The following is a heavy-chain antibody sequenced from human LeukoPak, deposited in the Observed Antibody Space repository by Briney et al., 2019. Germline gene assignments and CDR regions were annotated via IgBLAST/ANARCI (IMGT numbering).Heavy chain of an antibody. CDR3: ARGALELTPDSR. D-gene: IGHD1-7*01. V-gene: IGHV3-23*01. Sequence: GGSLRLSCAASGFTFSNYAMTWVRQAPGKGLERVSTIGGSGGSKFYADSVKGRLTISRDNSKNTLYLQMDSLRVDDTAVYYCARGALELTPDSRWGQGTLVTVSS. CDR2: IGGSGGSK. CDR1: GFTFSNYA. J-gene: IGHJ4*02.